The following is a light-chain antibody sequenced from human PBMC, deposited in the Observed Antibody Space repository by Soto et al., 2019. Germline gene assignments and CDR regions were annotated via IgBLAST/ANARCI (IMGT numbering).Light chain of an antibody. CDR3: QQYKNWWT. CDR1: QNVRGY. CDR2: DAS. Sequence: EIVLPQSPVTLSLSPGERATLSCRASQNVRGYLAWYQQKPGQAPRLLIYDASNRATGIPARFSGSGSGTEFTLTINSLQSEDFAVYYCQQYKNWWTFGQGTKVDIK. V-gene: IGKV3-11*01. J-gene: IGKJ1*01.